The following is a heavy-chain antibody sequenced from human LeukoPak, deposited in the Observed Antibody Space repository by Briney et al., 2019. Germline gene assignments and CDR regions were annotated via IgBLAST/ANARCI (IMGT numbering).Heavy chain of an antibody. CDR2: MNPNSGNT. J-gene: IGHJ4*02. V-gene: IGHV1-8*01. D-gene: IGHD5-24*01. CDR3: ARAAPARWLQPNY. Sequence: ASVKVSCKASGYTFTSYDINWVRQATGQGLEWMGWMNPNSGNTGYAQKFQGRVTMTRNTSISTASMELSSLRSEDTAVYYCARAAPARWLQPNYWGQGTLVTVSS. CDR1: GYTFTSYD.